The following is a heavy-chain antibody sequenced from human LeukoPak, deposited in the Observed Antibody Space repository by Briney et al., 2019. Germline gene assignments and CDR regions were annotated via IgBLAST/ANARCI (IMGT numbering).Heavy chain of an antibody. J-gene: IGHJ4*01. Sequence: SEALSLTCTVSGDPISSHSDYKWTWIRQPPGKGLEWIGYVYHNGNINYNPFLGSRLTISVDTSKNQFSLRLTSVTAADTAVYFCAREYSAFDHWGHGTLVTVSS. CDR1: GDPISSHSDY. D-gene: IGHD4-11*01. CDR3: AREYSAFDH. CDR2: VYHNGNI. V-gene: IGHV4-61*08.